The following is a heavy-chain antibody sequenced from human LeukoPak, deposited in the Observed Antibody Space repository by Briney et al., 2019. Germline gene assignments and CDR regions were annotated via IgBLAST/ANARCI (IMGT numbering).Heavy chain of an antibody. Sequence: SETLSLTCTVSGGSISSSSYYWGWIRQPPGKGLEWIGSIYYSGSTYYNPSLKSRVTISVDTSKNQFSLKLSSVTAADTAVYYCARGGITGTQFDIWGQGTMVTVSS. J-gene: IGHJ3*02. D-gene: IGHD1-20*01. V-gene: IGHV4-39*07. CDR2: IYYSGST. CDR3: ARGGITGTQFDI. CDR1: GGSISSSSYY.